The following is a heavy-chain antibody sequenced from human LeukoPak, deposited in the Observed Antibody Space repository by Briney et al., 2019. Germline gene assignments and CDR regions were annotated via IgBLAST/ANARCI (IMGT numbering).Heavy chain of an antibody. CDR1: GGSISSYY. D-gene: IGHD6-19*01. Sequence: PSETLSLTCTVSGGSISSYYWSWIRQPPGKGLEWIGYIYYSGNTNYNPSLKSRVTISVDTSKNQFSLKLSSVTAADTAVYYCARVSRRSSGWYGGGWFDPWGQGTLVTVSS. V-gene: IGHV4-59*01. CDR2: IYYSGNT. CDR3: ARVSRRSSGWYGGGWFDP. J-gene: IGHJ5*02.